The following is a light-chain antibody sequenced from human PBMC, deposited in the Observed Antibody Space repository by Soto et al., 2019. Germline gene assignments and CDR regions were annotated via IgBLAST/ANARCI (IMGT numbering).Light chain of an antibody. CDR2: EVS. CDR1: SSDVGGYKY. Sequence: QSVLTQPASVSGSPGQSITISCTGTSSDVGGYKYVSWYQQHPGKAPKLLIYEVSNRPSGISDRFSGSKSGTSASLAISGLQSEDEADYYCAAWDDSLNGYVFGTGTKVTVL. J-gene: IGLJ1*01. V-gene: IGLV2-14*01. CDR3: AAWDDSLNGYV.